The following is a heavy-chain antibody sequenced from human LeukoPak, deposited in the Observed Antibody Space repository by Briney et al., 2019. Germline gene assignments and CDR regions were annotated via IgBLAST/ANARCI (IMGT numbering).Heavy chain of an antibody. Sequence: PGGSLRLSCAASGFTFSNNWMSWVRQAPGKGLECVANIKKDGSEEYHINSVKGRFTISRDNTKNSLYLQMNSLRAEDTALYYCVKDAGTAWGQGTLVTVSS. D-gene: IGHD2-8*02. V-gene: IGHV3-7*01. J-gene: IGHJ5*02. CDR2: IKKDGSEE. CDR1: GFTFSNNW. CDR3: VKDAGTA.